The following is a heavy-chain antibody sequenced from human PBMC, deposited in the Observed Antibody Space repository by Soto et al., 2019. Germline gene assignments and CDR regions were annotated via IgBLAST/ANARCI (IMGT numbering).Heavy chain of an antibody. CDR3: ARRSSGWFDP. J-gene: IGHJ5*02. CDR2: ISYSGST. D-gene: IGHD6-19*01. V-gene: IGHV4-30-4*02. CDR1: GGSISSGEYY. Sequence: SETLSLTCTVSGGSISSGEYYWTWIRQPPGKGLEWIGYISYSGSTHYSPSLKSRVTISVDTSKNQFSLKLNSVTAADTAVYYCARRSSGWFDPWGQGTLVTVSS.